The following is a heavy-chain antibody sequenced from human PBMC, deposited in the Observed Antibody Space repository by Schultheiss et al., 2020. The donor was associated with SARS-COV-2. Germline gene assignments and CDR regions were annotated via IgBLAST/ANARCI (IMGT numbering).Heavy chain of an antibody. CDR3: VGRPLRWSRDY. J-gene: IGHJ4*02. CDR1: GGSVSSGSYY. CDR2: IYYSGST. V-gene: IGHV4-61*01. D-gene: IGHD6-6*01. Sequence: SETLSLTCTVSGGSVSSGSYYWSWIRQPPGKGLEWIGYIYYSGSTYYNPSLKSRVTILVDTSKNQFSLNLTSVTAADTAVYYCVGRPLRWSRDYWGQGTLVTVSS.